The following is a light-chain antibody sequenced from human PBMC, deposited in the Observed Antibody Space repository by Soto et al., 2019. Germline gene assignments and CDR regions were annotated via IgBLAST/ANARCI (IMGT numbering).Light chain of an antibody. CDR3: QSYDSSLSGWV. V-gene: IGLV1-40*01. CDR2: GNS. CDR1: SSNIGAGYD. Sequence: QPVLTQPPSVSGAPGQRVTITCTGRSSNIGAGYDVHWYQQLPGTAPKLLIYGNSNGPSGVPDRFSGSKSGTSASLAITGLQAEDEADYYCQSYDSSLSGWVFGGGTKLTVL. J-gene: IGLJ3*02.